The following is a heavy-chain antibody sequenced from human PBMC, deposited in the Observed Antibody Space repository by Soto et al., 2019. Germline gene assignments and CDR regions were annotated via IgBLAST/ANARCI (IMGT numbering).Heavy chain of an antibody. J-gene: IGHJ4*02. Sequence: SETLCLTCAVSGGSIRSGGYSWSWIRQPPGKGLEWIGYIYHSGSTYYNPSLKSRVTISVDRSKNQFSLKLSSVTAADTAVYYCASGLVTTLHYWGQGTLVTVSS. V-gene: IGHV4-30-2*01. CDR3: ASGLVTTLHY. CDR1: GGSIRSGGYS. D-gene: IGHD4-17*01. CDR2: IYHSGST.